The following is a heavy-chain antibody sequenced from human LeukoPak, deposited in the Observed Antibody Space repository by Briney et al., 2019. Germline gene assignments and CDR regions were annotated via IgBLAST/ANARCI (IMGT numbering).Heavy chain of an antibody. CDR2: IYYSGST. D-gene: IGHD1-20*01. CDR1: GSSISSYY. Sequence: PSETLSLTCTVSGSSISSYYWSWIRQPPGKGLEWIGYIYYSGSTNYNPSLKSRVTISVDTSKNQFSLKLSSVTAADTAVYYCARHLPITGTRLYYFDYWGQGTLVTVSS. V-gene: IGHV4-59*01. CDR3: ARHLPITGTRLYYFDY. J-gene: IGHJ4*02.